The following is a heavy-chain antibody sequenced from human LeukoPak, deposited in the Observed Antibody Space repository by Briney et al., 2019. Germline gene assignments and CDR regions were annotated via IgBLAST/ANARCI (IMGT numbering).Heavy chain of an antibody. CDR1: GFTFSTYW. CDR3: AREATLYCSSTSCYFDGMDV. J-gene: IGHJ6*02. CDR2: IKQDGTDK. Sequence: GGSLRLSCAGSGFTFSTYWMSWVRQAPGKGLDWVANIKQDGTDKYYVDSVKGRFTISRDNSKNTLYLQMNSLRAEDTAVYYCAREATLYCSSTSCYFDGMDVWGQGTTVTVSS. V-gene: IGHV3-7*01. D-gene: IGHD2-2*01.